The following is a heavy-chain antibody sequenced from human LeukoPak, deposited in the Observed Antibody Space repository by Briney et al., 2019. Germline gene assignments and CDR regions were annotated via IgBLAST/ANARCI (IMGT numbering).Heavy chain of an antibody. D-gene: IGHD3-22*01. Sequence: GGSLRLSCAASGFTFSSYAMSWVRQAPGKGLEWVSAISGSGGDTYYADSVKGRFTISRDNSKNTLYLQMNSLRADDTAVYYCAKSRARRDGSSGSIDYWGQGTLVTVSS. V-gene: IGHV3-23*01. CDR2: ISGSGGDT. CDR3: AKSRARRDGSSGSIDY. CDR1: GFTFSSYA. J-gene: IGHJ4*02.